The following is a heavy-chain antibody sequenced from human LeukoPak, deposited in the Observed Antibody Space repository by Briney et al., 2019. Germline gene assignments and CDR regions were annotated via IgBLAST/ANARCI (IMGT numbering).Heavy chain of an antibody. CDR1: GGTFGSYA. V-gene: IGHV1-69*06. CDR2: IIPIFGTA. Sequence: ASAKVSCKASGGTFGSYAISWVRQAPGQGLEWMGGIIPIFGTANYAQKFQGRVTITADKSTSTAYMELSSLRSEDTAVYYCAREDDILTGYFDYWGQGTLVTVSS. D-gene: IGHD3-9*01. J-gene: IGHJ4*02. CDR3: AREDDILTGYFDY.